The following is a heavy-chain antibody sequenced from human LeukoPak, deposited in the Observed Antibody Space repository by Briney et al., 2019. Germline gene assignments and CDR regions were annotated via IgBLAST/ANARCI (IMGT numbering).Heavy chain of an antibody. J-gene: IGHJ4*02. CDR1: GVTLSTYA. D-gene: IGHD6-6*01. CDR2: MSVSGGST. Sequence: PGGSQRLSCAASGVTLSTYAMSWVRQAPGKGLEWVSSMSVSGGSTYYADSVKGRFTISRDSSENTLYLQMNSLRAEDTAVYFCAKDLGSSPPGDFWGQGTLVTVSS. V-gene: IGHV3-23*01. CDR3: AKDLGSSPPGDF.